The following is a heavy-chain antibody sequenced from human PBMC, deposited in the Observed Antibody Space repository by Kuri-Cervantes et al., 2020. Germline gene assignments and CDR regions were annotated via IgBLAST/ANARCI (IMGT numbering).Heavy chain of an antibody. CDR2: ISYDGSNK. Sequence: GESLKISCAASGFTFSSYGMHWVRQAPGKGLEWVAVISYDGSNKYYADSVKGRFTISRDNSKNTLYLQTNSLRAEDTAVYYCAKDQGSYADVWGQGTTVTVSS. J-gene: IGHJ6*02. CDR3: AKDQGSYADV. CDR1: GFTFSSYG. D-gene: IGHD3-16*01. V-gene: IGHV3-30*18.